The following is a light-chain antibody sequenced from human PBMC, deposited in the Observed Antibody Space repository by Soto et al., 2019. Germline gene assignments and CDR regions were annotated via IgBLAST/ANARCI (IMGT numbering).Light chain of an antibody. CDR2: SNN. CDR1: SSNIGSNT. J-gene: IGLJ2*01. V-gene: IGLV1-44*01. Sequence: VLTQPPSASGTPGQRVTISCSGSSSNIGSNTVNWYQQLPGTAPKLLIYSNNQRPSGVPDRFSGSKSGTSASLAISGLQSEDEADYYCAAWDDSLNALFGGGTKLTVL. CDR3: AAWDDSLNAL.